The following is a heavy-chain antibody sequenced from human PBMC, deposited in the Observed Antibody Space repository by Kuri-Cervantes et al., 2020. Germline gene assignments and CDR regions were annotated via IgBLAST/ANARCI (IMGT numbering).Heavy chain of an antibody. V-gene: IGHV1-2*04. D-gene: IGHD6-19*01. Sequence: ASVKVSCKASGYTFTGYYMHWVRQAPGQGLEWMGWIYPNSGGTNYAQKFQGWVTMTRDTSISTAYMELSRLRSDDTAVYYCARGADFQWPDAFDIWGQGTMVTVSS. CDR3: ARGADFQWPDAFDI. CDR1: GYTFTGYY. CDR2: IYPNSGGT. J-gene: IGHJ3*02.